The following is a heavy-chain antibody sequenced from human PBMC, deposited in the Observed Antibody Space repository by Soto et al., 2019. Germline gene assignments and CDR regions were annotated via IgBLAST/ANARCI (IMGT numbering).Heavy chain of an antibody. CDR1: GFTFSSYS. Sequence: PGGSLRLSCAASGFTFSSYSMNWVRQAPGKGLEWVSYISSSSSTIYYADSVKGRFTISRDNSKNTLYLQMNILRVEDTAIYYCARNTIARPRYWGQGTVVTVSS. D-gene: IGHD1-1*01. CDR3: ARNTIARPRY. V-gene: IGHV3-48*01. CDR2: ISSSSSTI. J-gene: IGHJ4*02.